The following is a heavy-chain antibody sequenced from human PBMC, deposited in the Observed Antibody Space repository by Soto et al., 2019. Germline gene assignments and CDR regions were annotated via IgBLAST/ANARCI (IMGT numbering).Heavy chain of an antibody. Sequence: PSETLSLTCTVSGGSISSSSYYWGWIRQPPGKGLEWIGSIYYSGSTFNIPSLKSRVTISEDTSKNQFSLKLTSVTAADTAVYYCARHRQQLEPFDYWGQGTLVTVSS. J-gene: IGHJ4*02. V-gene: IGHV4-39*01. CDR2: IYYSGST. D-gene: IGHD6-13*01. CDR3: ARHRQQLEPFDY. CDR1: GGSISSSSYY.